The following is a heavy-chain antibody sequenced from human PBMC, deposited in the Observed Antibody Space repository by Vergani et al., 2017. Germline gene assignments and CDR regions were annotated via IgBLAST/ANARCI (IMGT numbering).Heavy chain of an antibody. J-gene: IGHJ4*02. CDR1: GDSINSSTYY. CDR3: ARHISVVRPSSMTAFDY. CDR2: VFYGGRT. D-gene: IGHD2-21*01. V-gene: IGHV4-39*01. Sequence: QLQLQESGPGLVKPSETLSLTCTVSGDSINSSTYYWGWIRQTPEKGLEWIGTVFYGGRTSYNPSLKSRVTLSLDTSKKQISLHLTSVTAADTAVYYCARHISVVRPSSMTAFDYWGQGTLVTVSS.